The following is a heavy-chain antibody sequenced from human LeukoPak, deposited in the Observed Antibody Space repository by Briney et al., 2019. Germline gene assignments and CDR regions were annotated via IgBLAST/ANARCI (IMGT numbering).Heavy chain of an antibody. J-gene: IGHJ4*02. D-gene: IGHD5-24*01. Sequence: GRCLRLSCAASGFTFSSYWMHWVSQDPGKGLVWVSRIKSDGSSTSYADSVKGRFTISRDNAKNTLYLQMNSLRAEDMAVYYCARWDGYGMDYWGQGTRVTVSS. CDR2: IKSDGSST. CDR1: GFTFSSYW. V-gene: IGHV3-74*01. CDR3: ARWDGYGMDY.